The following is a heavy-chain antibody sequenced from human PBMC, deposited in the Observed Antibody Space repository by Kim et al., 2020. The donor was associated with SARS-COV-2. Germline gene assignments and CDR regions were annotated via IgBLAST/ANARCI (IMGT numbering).Heavy chain of an antibody. CDR3: AKATARYSYVRTAYFDY. Sequence: GGSLRLSCAASGFTFSSYGMHWVRQAPGKGLEWVAVISYDGSNKYYADSVKGRFTISRDNSKNTLYLQMNSLRAEDTAVYYCAKATARYSYVRTAYFDYWGQGTLVTVSS. J-gene: IGHJ4*02. CDR2: ISYDGSNK. D-gene: IGHD5-18*01. V-gene: IGHV3-30*18. CDR1: GFTFSSYG.